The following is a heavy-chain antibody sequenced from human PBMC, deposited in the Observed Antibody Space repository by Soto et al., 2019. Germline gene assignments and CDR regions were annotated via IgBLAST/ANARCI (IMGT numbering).Heavy chain of an antibody. V-gene: IGHV1-69*02. Sequence: QVQLVQSGAEVTKPGSSVKVSCKASGGTFSTYTVSWVRQAPEQGHEWMGRIIPILGIANYAQKFQGRVTISADKSTSTGYVELGSLRPEDTAVYYCATFLGDGYNYSWGQGTLVTVS. CDR2: IIPILGIA. D-gene: IGHD2-21*01. J-gene: IGHJ4*02. CDR3: ATFLGDGYNYS. CDR1: GGTFSTYT.